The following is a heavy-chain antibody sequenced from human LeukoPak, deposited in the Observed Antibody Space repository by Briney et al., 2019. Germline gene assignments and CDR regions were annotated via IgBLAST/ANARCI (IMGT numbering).Heavy chain of an antibody. J-gene: IGHJ5*02. CDR2: INHSGST. D-gene: IGHD3-3*01. CDR1: GGSFSGYY. CDR3: ARVRLVFGVVITYLDWFDP. V-gene: IGHV4-34*01. Sequence: SETLSLTCAVYGGSFSGYYWSWIRQPPGKGLEWIGEINHSGSTNYNPSLKSRVTISVDTSKNQFSLKLSSVTAADTAVYYCARVRLVFGVVITYLDWFDPWGQGTLVTVSS.